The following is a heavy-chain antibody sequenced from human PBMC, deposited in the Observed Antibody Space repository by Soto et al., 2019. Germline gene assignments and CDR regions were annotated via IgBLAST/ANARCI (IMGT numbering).Heavy chain of an antibody. D-gene: IGHD6-19*01. CDR2: TRNSGGA. V-gene: IGHV4-4*02. Sequence: QVQLQESGPGLVKPSGTLSLTCAVSSGSVFSSNWWSWVRLPPGKGLEWIGETRNSGGANYNPSLKSRVTITVDRSRNHIFLELSSVTAADTAVYYCASHLGMAGTRGFDHWGLGTLVTVSS. CDR1: SGSVFSSNW. CDR3: ASHLGMAGTRGFDH. J-gene: IGHJ4*02.